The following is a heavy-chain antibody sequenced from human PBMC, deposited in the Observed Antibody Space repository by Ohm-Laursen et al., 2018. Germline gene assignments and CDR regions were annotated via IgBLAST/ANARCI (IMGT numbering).Heavy chain of an antibody. J-gene: IGHJ4*02. Sequence: GSLRLSCAASGFTFSSYAMSWVRQAPEKGLEWVSGLSGSGHDTYYTDSVKGRFTISRDNSKNTLYLQMNGLRAEDTAVYYCAKTRYFSRGSCDFDYWGQGTLATVSS. V-gene: IGHV3-23*01. CDR2: LSGSGHDT. CDR1: GFTFSSYA. D-gene: IGHD2-15*01. CDR3: AKTRYFSRGSCDFDY.